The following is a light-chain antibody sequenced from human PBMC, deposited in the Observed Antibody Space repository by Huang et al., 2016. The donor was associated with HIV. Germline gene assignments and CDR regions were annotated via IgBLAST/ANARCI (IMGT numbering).Light chain of an antibody. Sequence: EIVMTQSPATLSVSPGERAPLSCRASQSVSSNLAWYQQKPGQAPRLLLYYASTMATGIPGRCSGSGSGTAFTLTISSLQSEDSVVYYCQQYNEWPPVTFGGGTKVESK. J-gene: IGKJ4*01. CDR2: YAS. CDR3: QQYNEWPPVT. V-gene: IGKV3-15*01. CDR1: QSVSSN.